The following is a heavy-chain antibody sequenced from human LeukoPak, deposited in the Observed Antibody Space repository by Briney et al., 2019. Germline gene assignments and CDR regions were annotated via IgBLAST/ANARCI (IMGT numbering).Heavy chain of an antibody. CDR3: AKDFDYYDTSGYYYGDY. Sequence: GGSLRLSCAASGFSFSSYWMSWVRQAPGKGLEWVASIKYDGSEKYYLDSVKGRFTISRDNAKNSLYLQMNSLRAEDTAVYYCAKDFDYYDTSGYYYGDYWGQGTLVTVSS. CDR2: IKYDGSEK. CDR1: GFSFSSYW. D-gene: IGHD3-22*01. J-gene: IGHJ4*02. V-gene: IGHV3-7*01.